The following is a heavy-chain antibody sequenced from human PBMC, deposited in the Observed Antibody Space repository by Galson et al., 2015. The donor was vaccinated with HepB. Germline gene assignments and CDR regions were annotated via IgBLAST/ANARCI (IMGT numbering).Heavy chain of an antibody. V-gene: IGHV1-18*04. CDR1: GYTFTSYD. D-gene: IGHD4-23*01. Sequence: SVKVSCKASGYTFTSYDISWVRQAPGQGLEWMGWISAYNGNTNYAQKLQGRVTMTTDTSTSTAYMELRSLRSDGTAVYYCARDTTVVTPGAFDPWGQGTLVTVSS. J-gene: IGHJ5*02. CDR3: ARDTTVVTPGAFDP. CDR2: ISAYNGNT.